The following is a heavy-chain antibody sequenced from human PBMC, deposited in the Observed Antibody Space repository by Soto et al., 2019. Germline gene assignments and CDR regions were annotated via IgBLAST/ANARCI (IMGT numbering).Heavy chain of an antibody. D-gene: IGHD6-19*01. V-gene: IGHV3-23*01. CDR1: GFAFSSYA. CDR2: ITGSGGST. CDR3: AKGTYNSGWS. Sequence: EVQLLESGGGLVQPGGSLRLSCAASGFAFSSYAMSWVRQAPGKGLEWVSGITGSGGSTYYADSVKGRFSISRDNSKNTLYLQMNSLRAEDTAIYYWAKGTYNSGWSWGQGTLVTVSS. J-gene: IGHJ5*02.